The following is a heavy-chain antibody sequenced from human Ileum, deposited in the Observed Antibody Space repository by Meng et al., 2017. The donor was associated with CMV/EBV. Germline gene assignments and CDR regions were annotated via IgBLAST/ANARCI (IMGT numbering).Heavy chain of an antibody. CDR3: ARGIDY. J-gene: IGHJ4*02. CDR1: GYTFGSQD. Sequence: QVQSGQSGDEVKEAGASVKVSCQASGYTFGSQDFTWVRQAPGQGLEWMGWINSYNGDTNYAQKFQGRVTMTTDTSTSTAYMELNSLKSDDTAVYYCARGIDYWGQGTLVTVSS. V-gene: IGHV1-18*01. CDR2: INSYNGDT.